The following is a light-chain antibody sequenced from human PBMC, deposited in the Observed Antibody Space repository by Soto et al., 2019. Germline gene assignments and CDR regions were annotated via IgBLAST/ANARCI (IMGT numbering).Light chain of an antibody. Sequence: QSVLTQPPSASGSPAQSVAISCTGTSSDVGDYNYISWYQQHPGKAPKLMIYEINKRPSGVPDRFSGSKSGNTASLTVSGREVEDEADYYCSSYAGSSNVFGTGTKVTVL. CDR2: EIN. CDR1: SSDVGDYNY. CDR3: SSYAGSSNV. V-gene: IGLV2-8*01. J-gene: IGLJ1*01.